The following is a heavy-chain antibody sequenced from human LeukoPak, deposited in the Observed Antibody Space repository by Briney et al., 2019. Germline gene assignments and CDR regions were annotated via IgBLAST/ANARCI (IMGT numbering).Heavy chain of an antibody. CDR1: GGSFSGYY. D-gene: IGHD3-10*01. Sequence: SETLSLTCAVYGGSFSGYYWSWIRQPPGKGLEWIEEINHSGSTNYNPSLKSRVTISVDTSKNQFSLKLSSVTAADTAVYYCARGAILYYGSGSTAPYYYYYGMDVWGKGATVTVSS. J-gene: IGHJ6*04. V-gene: IGHV4-34*01. CDR3: ARGAILYYGSGSTAPYYYYYGMDV. CDR2: INHSGST.